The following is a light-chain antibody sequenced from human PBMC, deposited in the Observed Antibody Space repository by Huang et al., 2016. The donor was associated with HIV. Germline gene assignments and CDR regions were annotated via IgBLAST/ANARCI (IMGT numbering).Light chain of an antibody. CDR3: QQYERPPDT. Sequence: EIVLTQSPGTLSLSPGERATLSCRASQSVGIYLAWYQQKPGQAPRRLIYGASTRVTGIPDRCSGGGSGTDFTLSISRLEPEDFAVYYCQQYERPPDTFGPGTKVNIK. V-gene: IGKV3-20*01. J-gene: IGKJ3*01. CDR1: QSVGIY. CDR2: GAS.